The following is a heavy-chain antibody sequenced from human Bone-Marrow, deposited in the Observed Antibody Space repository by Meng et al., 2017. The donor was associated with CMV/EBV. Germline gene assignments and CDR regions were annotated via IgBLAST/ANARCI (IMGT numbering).Heavy chain of an antibody. CDR2: IYPGDSDT. Sequence: KISCKGSGYSFTSYWIGWVRQMPGKGLEWMGIIYPGDSDTRYSLSFQGQVTISADKSISTAYLQWSSLKASDTAMYYCARRNDFWSGYYPYNWFDPWGQGTLVTVSS. CDR1: GYSFTSYW. J-gene: IGHJ5*02. V-gene: IGHV5-51*01. CDR3: ARRNDFWSGYYPYNWFDP. D-gene: IGHD3-3*01.